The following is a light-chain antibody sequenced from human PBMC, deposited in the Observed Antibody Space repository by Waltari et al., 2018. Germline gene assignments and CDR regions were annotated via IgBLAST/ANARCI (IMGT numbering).Light chain of an antibody. CDR2: GAS. V-gene: IGKV1-39*01. CDR3: QQSHTSPVT. CDR1: QDINIS. J-gene: IGKJ2*01. Sequence: DIQMTQSPSSLSASVGDRVTISCHSSQDINISLNWYQHKTGEAPKLLIYGASTLHSGVPSRFAGSGSGTKFTLTINGLQPEDFASYFCQQSHTSPVTFCQGTTLE.